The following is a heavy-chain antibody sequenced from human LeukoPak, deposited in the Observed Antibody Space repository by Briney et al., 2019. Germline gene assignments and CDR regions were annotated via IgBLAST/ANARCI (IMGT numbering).Heavy chain of an antibody. J-gene: IGHJ4*02. D-gene: IGHD3-9*01. CDR2: IYYSGST. CDR3: ARGPYDIFEY. V-gene: IGHV4-61*01. Sequence: ASETLSLTCTVSGGSICSGSYYWSWIRQPPGKGLEWIGYIYYSGSTNYNPSLKSRVTISVDTSKNQFSLKLSSVTAADTAVYYCARGPYDIFEYWGQGTLVTVSS. CDR1: GGSICSGSYY.